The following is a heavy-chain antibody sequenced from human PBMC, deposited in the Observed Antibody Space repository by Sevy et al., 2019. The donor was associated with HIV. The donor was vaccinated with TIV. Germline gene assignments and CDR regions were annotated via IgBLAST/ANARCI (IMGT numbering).Heavy chain of an antibody. CDR2: IYPGDSDT. J-gene: IGHJ4*02. Sequence: GESLKISCKGSGCSFTSYWIGWVRQMPGKGLEWMGIIYPGDSDTRYSPSFQGQVTISADKSISTAYLQWSSLKASDTAMYYCARSYYYDSSGYSNQFDYWGQGTLVTVSS. V-gene: IGHV5-51*01. CDR3: ARSYYYDSSGYSNQFDY. D-gene: IGHD3-22*01. CDR1: GCSFTSYW.